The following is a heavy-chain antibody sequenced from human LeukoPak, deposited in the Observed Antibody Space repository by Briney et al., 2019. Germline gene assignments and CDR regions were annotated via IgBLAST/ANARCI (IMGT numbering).Heavy chain of an antibody. Sequence: QPGRSLRLSCAASGFTFSRYAMLGVRQAPGKGLEWVAVISYDGSNKYYADSVKGRFTISRDNSKNTLYLQMNSLRAEDTAVYYCARDSYYDFWSGLDYWGQGTLVTVSS. CDR1: GFTFSRYA. V-gene: IGHV3-30-3*01. CDR3: ARDSYYDFWSGLDY. D-gene: IGHD3-3*01. J-gene: IGHJ4*02. CDR2: ISYDGSNK.